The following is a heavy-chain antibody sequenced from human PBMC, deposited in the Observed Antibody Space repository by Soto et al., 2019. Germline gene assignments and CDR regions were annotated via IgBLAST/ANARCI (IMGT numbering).Heavy chain of an antibody. CDR3: ASLPTYYYGSRSYYTDRLDY. CDR2: IYYSGST. D-gene: IGHD3-10*01. J-gene: IGHJ4*02. V-gene: IGHV4-31*03. CDR1: GGSISSGGYY. Sequence: PSETLSLTCTVSGGSISSGGYYWSWIRQHPGKGLEWIGYIYYSGSTYYNPSLKSRVTISVDTSKNQFSLKLSSVTAADTAVYYCASLPTYYYGSRSYYTDRLDYWGQGTLVTVSS.